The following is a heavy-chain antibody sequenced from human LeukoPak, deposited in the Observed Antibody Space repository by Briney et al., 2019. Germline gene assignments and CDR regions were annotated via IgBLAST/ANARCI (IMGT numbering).Heavy chain of an antibody. V-gene: IGHV1-46*01. Sequence: ASVKVSCKASGYTFTSYYMHWVRQAPGQGLEWMGMINPSGGSTSYAQKFQGRVTMTRDMSTSTVYMELSSLRSEDTAVYYCARDRIDYDILTGTKDDAFDIWGQGTMVTVSS. CDR2: INPSGGST. CDR1: GYTFTSYY. D-gene: IGHD3-9*01. J-gene: IGHJ3*02. CDR3: ARDRIDYDILTGTKDDAFDI.